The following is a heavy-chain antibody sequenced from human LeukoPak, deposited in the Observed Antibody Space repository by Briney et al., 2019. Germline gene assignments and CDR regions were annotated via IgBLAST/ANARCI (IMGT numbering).Heavy chain of an antibody. D-gene: IGHD3-3*01. CDR3: ARVELIRFLEWLRPYYYGMDV. CDR2: IYTSGST. J-gene: IGHJ6*02. Sequence: SETLSLTCTVSGGSISSYFWTWIRQPAGKGLEWIGRIYTSGSTNYNPSLKSRVTMSVDTSNNQFSLKLSSVTAADTAVYYCARVELIRFLEWLRPYYYGMDVWGQGTTVTVSS. CDR1: GGSISSYF. V-gene: IGHV4-4*07.